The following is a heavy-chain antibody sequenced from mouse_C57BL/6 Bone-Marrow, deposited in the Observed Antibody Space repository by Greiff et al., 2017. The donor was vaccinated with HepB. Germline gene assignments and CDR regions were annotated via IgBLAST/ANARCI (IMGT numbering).Heavy chain of an antibody. J-gene: IGHJ2*01. CDR1: GYTFTSYW. V-gene: IGHV1-69*01. D-gene: IGHD1-1*01. CDR3: ARDGSSPYFDY. CDR2: IDPSDSYT. Sequence: VQLQEPGAELVMPGASVKLSCKASGYTFTSYWMHWVKQRPGQGLEWIGEIDPSDSYTNYNQKFKGKSTLTVDKSSSTAYMQLSSLTSEDSAVYYCARDGSSPYFDYWGQGTTLTVSS.